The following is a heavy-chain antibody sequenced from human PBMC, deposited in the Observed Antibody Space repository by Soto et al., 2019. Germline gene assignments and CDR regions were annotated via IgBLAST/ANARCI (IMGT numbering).Heavy chain of an antibody. D-gene: IGHD3-22*01. Sequence: SVKVSCKASGGTFSSYAISWVRQAPGQGLEWMGGIIPIFGTANYAQKFQGRVTITADESTSTAYMELSSLRPEDTAVYYCVKPPGYYSDSTTYYSVWGRGTLVTVSS. V-gene: IGHV1-69*13. CDR1: GGTFSSYA. CDR2: IIPIFGTA. CDR3: VKPPGYYSDSTTYYSV. J-gene: IGHJ4*02.